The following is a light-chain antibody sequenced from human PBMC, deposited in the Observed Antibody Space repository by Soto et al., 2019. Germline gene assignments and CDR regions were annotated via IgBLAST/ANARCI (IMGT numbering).Light chain of an antibody. CDR3: QHYDDVLVT. V-gene: IGKV1-33*01. CDR1: QDISVY. CDR2: DAS. Sequence: DIQLTQSPSSLSASVGETVTVTCQASQDISVYLNWYQEKPGKAPTLLIYDASNLKTGVPSRFSGLGSGTHFTSTISNLQPEDIATYFCQHYDDVLVTFGGGTKVEI. J-gene: IGKJ4*01.